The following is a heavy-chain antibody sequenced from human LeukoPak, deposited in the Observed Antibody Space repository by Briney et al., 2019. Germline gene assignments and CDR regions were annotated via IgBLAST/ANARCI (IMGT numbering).Heavy chain of an antibody. V-gene: IGHV1-69*04. CDR1: GYTFTSYG. J-gene: IGHJ3*02. Sequence: GASVKVSCKASGYTFTSYGISWVRQAPGQGLEWMGRIIPILGIANYAQKFQGRVTITADKSTSTAYMELSSLRSEDTAVYYCARAGSRNYYDSSGYHRAFDIWGQGTMVTVSS. CDR2: IIPILGIA. D-gene: IGHD3-22*01. CDR3: ARAGSRNYYDSSGYHRAFDI.